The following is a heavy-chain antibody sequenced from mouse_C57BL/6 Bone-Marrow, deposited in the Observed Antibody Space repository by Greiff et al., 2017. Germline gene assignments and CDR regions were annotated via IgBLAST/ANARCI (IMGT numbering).Heavy chain of an antibody. Sequence: VQLQQSGTVLARPGASVKMSCKTSGYTFTSYWMHWVKQRPGQGLEWIGAIYPGNSDTSYNQKFKGKAKLTAVTSASTAYIELSSLTNEDSAVXYCTSPGVDWYCDVWGTGTTVTVSS. CDR2: IYPGNSDT. J-gene: IGHJ1*03. CDR1: GYTFTSYW. V-gene: IGHV1-5*01. CDR3: TSPGVDWYCDV.